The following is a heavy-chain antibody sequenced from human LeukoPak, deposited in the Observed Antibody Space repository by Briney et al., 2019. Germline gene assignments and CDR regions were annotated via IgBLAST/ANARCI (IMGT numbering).Heavy chain of an antibody. D-gene: IGHD2-15*01. CDR2: IYHSGNT. V-gene: IGHV4-38-2*02. J-gene: IGHJ4*02. CDR3: ARGVVAAPQTFDY. CDR1: GYSISTSYY. Sequence: KASETLSLTCTVSGYSISTSYYWGWIRQPPGKGLEWIGSIYHSGNTYYNPSLKSRVTISVDTSKNQFSLKLTSVTAADTAVYYCARGVVAAPQTFDYWGQGTLVTVSS.